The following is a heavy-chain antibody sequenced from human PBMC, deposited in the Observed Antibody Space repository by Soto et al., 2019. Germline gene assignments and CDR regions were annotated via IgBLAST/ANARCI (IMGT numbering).Heavy chain of an antibody. Sequence: QVQLQQSGPRLVKPSQTLSLTCVISGDTVSSNIAAWNWIRQSPSRSLEWLGRTYYRSKWYNDYAESVKSRISITPDTSTNQFSLQLNSVSPEDTAVYYCTRGGHFDYWGQGTLVTVSS. CDR3: TRGGHFDY. J-gene: IGHJ4*02. CDR1: GDTVSSNIAA. V-gene: IGHV6-1*01. CDR2: TYYRSKWYN.